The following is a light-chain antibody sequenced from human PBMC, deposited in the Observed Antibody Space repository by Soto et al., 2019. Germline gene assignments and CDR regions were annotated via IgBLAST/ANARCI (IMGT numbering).Light chain of an antibody. J-gene: IGKJ5*01. CDR2: DVS. CDR1: QGVTTN. V-gene: IGKV3-15*01. Sequence: EIVMTQSPATLSVSPGERATLSCRAGQGVTTNFAWYQQKSGHSPRLLIYDVSIRATGVPARFSGTGSETDFTLTISGLQSEDSAVYFCQQYNNWPFSSGQGARLEIK. CDR3: QQYNNWPFS.